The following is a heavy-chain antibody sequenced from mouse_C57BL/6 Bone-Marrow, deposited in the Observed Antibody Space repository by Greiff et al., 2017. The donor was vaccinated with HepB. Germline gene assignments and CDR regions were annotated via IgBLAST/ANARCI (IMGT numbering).Heavy chain of an antibody. V-gene: IGHV1-7*01. CDR1: GYTFTSYW. CDR3: ARPILLRDFDV. CDR2: INPSSGYT. D-gene: IGHD1-1*01. Sequence: QVQLQQSGAELAKPGASVKLSCKASGYTFTSYWMHWVKQRPGQGLEWIGHINPSSGYTKYNQKFKDKATLTADKSSSTAYMQLSSLTYEDSAVYYCARPILLRDFDVWGTGTTVTVSS. J-gene: IGHJ1*03.